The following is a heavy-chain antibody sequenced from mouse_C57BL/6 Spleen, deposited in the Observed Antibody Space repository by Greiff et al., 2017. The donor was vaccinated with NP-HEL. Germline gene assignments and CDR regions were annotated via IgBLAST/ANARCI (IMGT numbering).Heavy chain of an antibody. V-gene: IGHV5-4*03. Sequence: DVKLVESGGGLVKPGGSLKLSCAASGFTFSSYAMSWVRQTPEKRLEWVATISDGGSYTYYPDNVKGRFTISRDNAKNNLYLQMSHLKSEDTAMYYCARGYRDYAMDYWGQGTSVTVSS. CDR2: ISDGGSYT. CDR1: GFTFSSYA. CDR3: ARGYRDYAMDY. J-gene: IGHJ4*01. D-gene: IGHD2-14*01.